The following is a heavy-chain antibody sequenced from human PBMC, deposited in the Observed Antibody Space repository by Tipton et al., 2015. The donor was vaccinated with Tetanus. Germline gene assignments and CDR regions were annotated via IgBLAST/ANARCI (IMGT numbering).Heavy chain of an antibody. CDR3: ARAPFDLSDYFDL. J-gene: IGHJ4*02. CDR1: GFTVTSTY. CDR2: IYSGSTT. Sequence: SLRLSCAASGFTVTSTYMAWVRQTPGKGLEWVSSIYSGSTTYYRDSVRGRFTISRDSSKNSFHLQLNNLRDEDTAIYFCARAPFDLSDYFDLWGQGTPVTVSS. V-gene: IGHV3-53*01. D-gene: IGHD6-19*01.